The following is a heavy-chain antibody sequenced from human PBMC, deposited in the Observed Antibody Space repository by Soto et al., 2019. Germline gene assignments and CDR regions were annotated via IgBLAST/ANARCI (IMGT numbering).Heavy chain of an antibody. Sequence: ASVKVSCEASGDSFTSYGISWVRQAPGQGLEWMGWISAYNGNTNYAQKLQGRVTMTTDTSTSTAYMELRSLRSDDTAVYYCARVWSSSYYGWFDPWGQGTLVTVSS. V-gene: IGHV1-18*01. D-gene: IGHD2-2*01. CDR1: GDSFTSYG. J-gene: IGHJ5*02. CDR2: ISAYNGNT. CDR3: ARVWSSSYYGWFDP.